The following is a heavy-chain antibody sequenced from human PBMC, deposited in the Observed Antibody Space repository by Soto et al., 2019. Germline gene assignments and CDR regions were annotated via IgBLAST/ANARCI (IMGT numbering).Heavy chain of an antibody. J-gene: IGHJ4*02. Sequence: PSETLSLTCSVSSGSISSRGHYWSWIRQPPRGGLEWIGHIYYAGSTYYNPSLQRRVTISIDRSKNQFSLNLNSVTAADTAVYYCAREAYYDSSALFDYWGQGTLVTVSS. CDR3: AREAYYDSSALFDY. D-gene: IGHD3-22*01. CDR2: IYYAGST. V-gene: IGHV4-30-4*01. CDR1: SGSISSRGHY.